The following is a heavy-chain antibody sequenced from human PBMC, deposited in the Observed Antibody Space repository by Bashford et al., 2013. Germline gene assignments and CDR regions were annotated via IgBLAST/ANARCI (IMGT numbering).Heavy chain of an antibody. J-gene: IGHJ4*02. Sequence: GSLRLSCAASGFTFSSYGMHWVRQAPGKGLEWVAVISYDGSNKYYADSVKGRFTISRDNSKNTLYLQMNSLRAEDTAVYYCARDPVEMATIGEYFDYWGQGTLVTVSS. CDR2: ISYDGSNK. V-gene: IGHV3-30*03. D-gene: IGHD5-24*01. CDR3: ARDPVEMATIGEYFDY. CDR1: GFTFSSYG.